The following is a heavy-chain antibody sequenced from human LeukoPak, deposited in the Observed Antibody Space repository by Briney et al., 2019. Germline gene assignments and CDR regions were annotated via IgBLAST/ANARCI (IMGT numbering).Heavy chain of an antibody. CDR1: GYSISSGYY. J-gene: IGHJ6*03. D-gene: IGHD2-21*01. Sequence: PSETLSLTCTVSGYSISSGYYWGWIRQPPGKGLEWIGSIYHSGSTYYNPSLKSRVTISVDTSKNQFSLKLSSVTAADTAVYYCARVVVVALGYYYYMDVWGKGTTVTVSS. CDR2: IYHSGST. CDR3: ARVVVVALGYYYYMDV. V-gene: IGHV4-38-2*02.